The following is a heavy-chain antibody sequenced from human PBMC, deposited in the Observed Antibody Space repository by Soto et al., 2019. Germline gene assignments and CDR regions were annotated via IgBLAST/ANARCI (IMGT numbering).Heavy chain of an antibody. CDR3: ARYSAVYDVF. D-gene: IGHD3-16*01. CDR2: IYHHGST. V-gene: IGHV4-30-4*01. CDR1: GGSIGSGDYY. J-gene: IGHJ4*02. Sequence: SETLSLTCTVSGGSIGSGDYYWSWIRQPPGKGLEWMGYIYHHGSTYYNPSLKSRITISVDMSKNQFSLKLSSVTAADTAVYYCARYSAVYDVFWGQGTLVTVSS.